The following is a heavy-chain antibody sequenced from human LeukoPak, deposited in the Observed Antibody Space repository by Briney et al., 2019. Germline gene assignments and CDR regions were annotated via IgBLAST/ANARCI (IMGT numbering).Heavy chain of an antibody. J-gene: IGHJ6*03. D-gene: IGHD1-1*01. CDR1: GFTFSDYY. CDR2: ISSSGSTI. Sequence: PGGSQRLSCAASGFTFSDYYMSWIRQAPGKGVAGVSYISSSGSTIYYADSVKGRFTISRDNAKNSLYLQMNSLRAEDTAVYYCARGGRVHYYYMDVWGKGTTVTVSS. CDR3: ARGGRVHYYYMDV. V-gene: IGHV3-11*01.